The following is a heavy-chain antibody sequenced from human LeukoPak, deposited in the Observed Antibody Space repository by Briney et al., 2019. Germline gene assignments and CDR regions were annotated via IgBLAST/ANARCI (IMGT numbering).Heavy chain of an antibody. CDR1: GGSISSSSYY. CDR2: IYYSGST. Sequence: PSETLSLTCTVSGGSISSSSYYWGWIRQPPGKGLEWIGSIYYSGSTYYNPPLKSRVTISVDTSKNQFSLKLSSVTAADTAVYYCARPWGNGWFEYWGQGTLVTVAS. CDR3: ARPWGNGWFEY. D-gene: IGHD3-16*01. V-gene: IGHV4-39*01. J-gene: IGHJ5*01.